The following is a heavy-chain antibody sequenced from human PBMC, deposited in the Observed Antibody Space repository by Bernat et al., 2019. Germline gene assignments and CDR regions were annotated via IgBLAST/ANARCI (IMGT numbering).Heavy chain of an antibody. CDR1: GYTFTSYG. J-gene: IGHJ5*02. CDR3: ARDAGVGATTWFDP. D-gene: IGHD1-26*01. V-gene: IGHV1-69*13. CDR2: IIPIFGTA. Sequence: QVQLVQSGAEVKKPGASVKVSCKASGYTFTSYGISWVRQAPGQGLEWMGWIIPIFGTANYAQKFQGRVTITADESTSTAYMELSSLRSEDTAVYYCARDAGVGATTWFDPWGQGTLVTVSS.